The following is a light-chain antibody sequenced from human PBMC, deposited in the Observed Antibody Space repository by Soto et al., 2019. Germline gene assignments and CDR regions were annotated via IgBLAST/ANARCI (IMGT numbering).Light chain of an antibody. CDR3: QQYYSYWT. Sequence: DIQLTQSPSTLSASVGDRVTITCRASQNINNFLAWYQQKPGKAPKLLIYTTSTLEHGVPSRFSGRGSGTDFTLTISSLQPDDLATYFCQQYYSYWTFGQGTKVEI. J-gene: IGKJ1*01. CDR1: QNINNF. V-gene: IGKV1-5*03. CDR2: TTS.